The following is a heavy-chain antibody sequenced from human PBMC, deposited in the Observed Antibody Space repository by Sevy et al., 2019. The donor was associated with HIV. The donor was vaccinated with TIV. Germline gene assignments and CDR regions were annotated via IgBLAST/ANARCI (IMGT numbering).Heavy chain of an antibody. J-gene: IGHJ6*02. D-gene: IGHD3-16*01. CDR3: AGMGGLTDNGMDV. CDR2: ISTINNYI. CDR1: GFTFSSYS. V-gene: IGHV3-21*01. Sequence: GGSLRLSCAASGFTFSSYSMNWVRQAPGKGLEWVSSISTINNYIYYADSMKGRFTISSDNAKNSLFLQMNSLRAEDTAVYYWAGMGGLTDNGMDVWGQGTTVTVSS.